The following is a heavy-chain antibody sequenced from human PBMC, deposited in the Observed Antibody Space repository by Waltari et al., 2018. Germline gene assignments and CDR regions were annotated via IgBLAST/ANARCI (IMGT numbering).Heavy chain of an antibody. Sequence: QVQLQQWGAGLLKPSETLSLTCAFYCGSFSGYYWSWIRQPPGKGLEWSGEINHRGSTNYNPSLKSRVTISVDTSKNQFSLKLSSVTAADTAVYYCARTSNYDILTGLLYGMDVWGQGTTVTVSS. CDR2: INHRGST. CDR1: CGSFSGYY. D-gene: IGHD3-9*01. CDR3: ARTSNYDILTGLLYGMDV. V-gene: IGHV4-34*01. J-gene: IGHJ6*02.